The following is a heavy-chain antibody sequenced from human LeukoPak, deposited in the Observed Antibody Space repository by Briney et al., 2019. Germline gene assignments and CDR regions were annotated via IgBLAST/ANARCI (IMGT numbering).Heavy chain of an antibody. CDR3: ARFDIVATNWFDP. Sequence: SETLSLTCAVYGGSFTGYYWSWIRQPPGKGLEWIGDITHSGSTNYNPSLKSRVTISVDTSKTQFSLKLMSVTAADTAVYYCARFDIVATNWFDPWGQGTLVTVSS. V-gene: IGHV4-34*01. CDR1: GGSFTGYY. D-gene: IGHD5-12*01. J-gene: IGHJ5*02. CDR2: ITHSGST.